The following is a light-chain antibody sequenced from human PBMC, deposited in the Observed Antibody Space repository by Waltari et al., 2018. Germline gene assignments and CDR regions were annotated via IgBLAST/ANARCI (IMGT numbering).Light chain of an antibody. J-gene: IGKJ1*01. Sequence: EIVLTQSPGTVSLSPGEGATLSCRASQSVNGALAWYQQKPGQAPRLLNYHASNRATGIPDRFSGSGSGTDFSLTISRLEPEDFAVYYCQHYLRLPVTFGQGTKVEI. CDR3: QHYLRLPVT. CDR2: HAS. CDR1: QSVNGA. V-gene: IGKV3-20*01.